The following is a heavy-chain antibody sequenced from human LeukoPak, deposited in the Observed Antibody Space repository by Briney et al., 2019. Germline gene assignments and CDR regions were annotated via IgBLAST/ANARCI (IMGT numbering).Heavy chain of an antibody. V-gene: IGHV3-30-3*01. CDR1: GFTFSSYA. Sequence: GGSLRLSCAASGFTFSSYAMHWVRQAPGKGLEWVAVISYDGSNKYYADSVKGRFTISRDNSKNTLYLQMNSLRAEDTAVYYCARCGYDSSGYSESYFDYWGQGTLVTVSP. CDR2: ISYDGSNK. D-gene: IGHD3-22*01. CDR3: ARCGYDSSGYSESYFDY. J-gene: IGHJ4*02.